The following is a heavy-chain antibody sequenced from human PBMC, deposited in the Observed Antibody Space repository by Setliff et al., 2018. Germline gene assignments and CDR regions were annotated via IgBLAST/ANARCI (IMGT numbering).Heavy chain of an antibody. D-gene: IGHD5-12*01. Sequence: GGSLRLSCAASGFTFSDYYMSWIRQAPGKGLEWVSAISGSGGSTYSADSGKGGFTISRDNSKNTLYLQMNSLGAEDTAVYYCAKDLRGYDYGGFDYWGQGTLVTVPQ. J-gene: IGHJ4*02. CDR3: AKDLRGYDYGGFDY. V-gene: IGHV3-23*01. CDR1: GFTFSDYY. CDR2: ISGSGGST.